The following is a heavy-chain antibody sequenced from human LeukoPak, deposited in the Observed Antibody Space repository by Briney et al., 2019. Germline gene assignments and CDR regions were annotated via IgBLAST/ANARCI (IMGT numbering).Heavy chain of an antibody. J-gene: IGHJ4*02. CDR1: GYTFTGNY. CDR3: AGDSTPLDY. V-gene: IGHV1-2*02. D-gene: IGHD2/OR15-2a*01. Sequence: ASVTVSCKTSGYTFTGNYMHWVRQAPGQGLEWMGWINPNTGGTNYAQKFQGRVSMIRDTAISTAYMDLSRLRSDDTAVYYFAGDSTPLDYWGQGTLVTASS. CDR2: INPNTGGT.